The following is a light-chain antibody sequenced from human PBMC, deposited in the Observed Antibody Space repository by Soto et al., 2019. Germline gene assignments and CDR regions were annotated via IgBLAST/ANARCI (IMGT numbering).Light chain of an antibody. CDR3: QQYNNWWT. J-gene: IGKJ1*01. CDR1: QSVRSN. Sequence: EIVMTQSPATLSLSPCDRATLSCRASQSVRSNLAWYQQKPGQAPRLLIYGASTRATGIPDRFSGSGSGTEFSLTISSLQSEDFAVYYCQQYNNWWTFGQGTKVDIK. V-gene: IGKV3-15*01. CDR2: GAS.